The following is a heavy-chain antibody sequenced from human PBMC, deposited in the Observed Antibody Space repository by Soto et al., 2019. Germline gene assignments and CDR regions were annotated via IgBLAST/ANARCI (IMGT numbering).Heavy chain of an antibody. CDR2: INSRGRT. D-gene: IGHD6-6*01. CDR1: GGSISSNF. J-gene: IGHJ4*02. V-gene: IGHV4-59*01. CDR3: ARAESSSSEGFDY. Sequence: PSETLSLTCSVSGGSISSNFWSWVRQPPGKGLEWIGHINSRGRTNYNPSLMSRVTISMDTSKNQFSLKLTSVTAADTAVYYCARAESSSSEGFDYWGRGTLVTVSS.